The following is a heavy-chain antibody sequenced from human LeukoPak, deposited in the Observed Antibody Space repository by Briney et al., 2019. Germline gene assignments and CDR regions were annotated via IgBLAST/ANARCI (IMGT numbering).Heavy chain of an antibody. Sequence: LGESLKISCKGSGYSFSSYWIGWVRQMPGKGLEWMGIVHPGDSATTYSPSFEGQVTISADKSISTAYLQWSSLKASDTAMYYCARHLLSGGYFWFDPWGQGTLVTVSS. V-gene: IGHV5-51*01. CDR2: VHPGDSAT. CDR3: ARHLLSGGYFWFDP. D-gene: IGHD1-26*01. J-gene: IGHJ5*02. CDR1: GYSFSSYW.